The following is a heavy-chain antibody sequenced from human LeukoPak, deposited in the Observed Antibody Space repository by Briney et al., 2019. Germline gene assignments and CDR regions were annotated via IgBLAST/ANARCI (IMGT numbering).Heavy chain of an antibody. J-gene: IGHJ4*02. CDR3: ARDLKQQLGSDY. V-gene: IGHV3-7*01. CDR2: IKQDGSEK. Sequence: GGSLRLSCAASGFTFSSDWMSWVRQAPRKGLEWVANIKQDGSEKYYVDSVKGRFTISRDNAKNSLYLQMNSLRAEDTAVYYCARDLKQQLGSDYWGQGTLVTVSS. D-gene: IGHD6-13*01. CDR1: GFTFSSDW.